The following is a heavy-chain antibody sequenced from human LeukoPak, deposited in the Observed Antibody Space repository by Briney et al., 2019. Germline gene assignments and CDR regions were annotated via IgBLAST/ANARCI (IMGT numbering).Heavy chain of an antibody. V-gene: IGHV4-34*01. Sequence: RSSETLSLTCAVYGGSFSGYYWSWIRQSPGKGLEWIGEISHSGSTNYNPSLKSRVTVSVDTSKNQFSLNLSSVTAADTAVYYCARNSYSYGYLTGYYFDFWGQGTLVTVSS. CDR2: ISHSGST. D-gene: IGHD5-18*01. J-gene: IGHJ4*02. CDR1: GGSFSGYY. CDR3: ARNSYSYGYLTGYYFDF.